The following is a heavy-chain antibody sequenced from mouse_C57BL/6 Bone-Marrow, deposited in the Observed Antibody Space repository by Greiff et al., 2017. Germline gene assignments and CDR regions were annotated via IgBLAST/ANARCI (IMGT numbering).Heavy chain of an antibody. CDR2: IDPSDSYT. CDR3: ARGGYYGSRWYFDV. D-gene: IGHD1-1*01. CDR1: GYTFTSYW. J-gene: IGHJ1*03. Sequence: VQLQQPGAELVKPGASVKLSCKASGYTFTSYWMQWVKQRPGQGLEWIGEIDPSDSYTNYNQKFKGKATLTGDTSSSTAYMQLSSLTSEDSAVYYCARGGYYGSRWYFDVWGTGTTVTVSS. V-gene: IGHV1-50*01.